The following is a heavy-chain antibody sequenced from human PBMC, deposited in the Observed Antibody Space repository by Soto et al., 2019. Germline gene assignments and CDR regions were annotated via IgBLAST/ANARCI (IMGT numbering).Heavy chain of an antibody. CDR2: IIPIFGTA. CDR3: ARLGAVRSVDY. D-gene: IGHD1-26*01. CDR1: GYTFTRHA. V-gene: IGHV1-69*13. J-gene: IGHJ4*02. Sequence: SVKVSCKASGYTFTRHAISWVRQAPGQGLEWMGGIIPIFGTANYAQKFQGRVTITADESTSTAYMELRSLRSDDTAVYYCARLGAVRSVDYWGQGTLVTVSS.